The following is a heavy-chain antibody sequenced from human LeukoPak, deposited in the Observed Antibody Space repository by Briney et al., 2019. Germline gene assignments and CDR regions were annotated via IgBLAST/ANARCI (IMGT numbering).Heavy chain of an antibody. D-gene: IGHD5-18*01. CDR3: ARVTVGYGLSSFDY. V-gene: IGHV4-31*03. CDR2: IYYSGST. CDR1: GGSISSGGYY. J-gene: IGHJ4*02. Sequence: SQTLSLTCTVSGGSISSGGYYWSWIRQHPGKGLEWIGYIYYSGSTYYNPSLKSRVTISVDTSKNQFSLKLSSVTAADTAVYYCARVTVGYGLSSFDYWGQGTLVTVSS.